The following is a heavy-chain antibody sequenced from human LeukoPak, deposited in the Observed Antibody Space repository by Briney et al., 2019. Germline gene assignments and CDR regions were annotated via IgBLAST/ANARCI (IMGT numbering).Heavy chain of an antibody. J-gene: IGHJ4*02. CDR2: ISGSGGNT. D-gene: IGHD2-15*01. CDR3: ARGGSPRAFLGY. V-gene: IGHV3-23*01. Sequence: PGGSLRLSCAASGFTFTSYAMSWVRQAPGKGLEWVSTISGSGGNTYYADSVKGRFTISRDNSKNTLYLQMNSLRVEDTAVYYCARGGSPRAFLGYWGQGTLVTVSS. CDR1: GFTFTSYA.